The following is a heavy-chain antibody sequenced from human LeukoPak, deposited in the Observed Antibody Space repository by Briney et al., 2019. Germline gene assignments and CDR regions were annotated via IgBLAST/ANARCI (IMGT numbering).Heavy chain of an antibody. J-gene: IGHJ5*02. CDR1: GGSVSGGSYY. Sequence: SETLSLTCTVSGGSVSGGSYYWNWIRQPPGKGLEWIGYISYSGSTNYNPSLKSRVTISVDTSKNQFSLKLSSVTAADTAVYYCAKKGGATSGNWFDPWGQGTLVTVSS. D-gene: IGHD5-12*01. V-gene: IGHV4-61*01. CDR3: AKKGGATSGNWFDP. CDR2: ISYSGST.